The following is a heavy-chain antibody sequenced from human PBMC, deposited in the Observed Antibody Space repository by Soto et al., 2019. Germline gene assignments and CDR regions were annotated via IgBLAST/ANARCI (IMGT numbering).Heavy chain of an antibody. D-gene: IGHD3-22*01. J-gene: IGHJ6*02. CDR3: VRDLQWFQYSKKYNMDV. CDR2: ISSSGSDV. V-gene: IGHV3-11*01. CDR1: GFTFSHYY. Sequence: GGSLRLSCAASGFTFSHYYMTWIRQAPGKGLEWVSHISSSGSDVYYGDSVRGRFTISRDNAENLLFLQMNDLRGDDTAVYYCVRDLQWFQYSKKYNMDVWGQGTTVTVSS.